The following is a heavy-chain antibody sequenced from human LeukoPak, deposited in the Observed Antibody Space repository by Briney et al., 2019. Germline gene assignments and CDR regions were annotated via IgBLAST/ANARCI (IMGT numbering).Heavy chain of an antibody. J-gene: IGHJ4*02. CDR2: INNSGGNT. CDR1: GFTFRIYA. V-gene: IGHV3-23*01. CDR3: TKTQVLGAFDY. D-gene: IGHD1-26*01. Sequence: SGGSLRLSCAASGFTFRIYAMSWVRQAPGKGLEWVSNINNSGGNTFYADSVKGRFTISRDNSKSTLYLQMSSLRVDDTAIYYCTKTQVLGAFDYWGQGALVTVSS.